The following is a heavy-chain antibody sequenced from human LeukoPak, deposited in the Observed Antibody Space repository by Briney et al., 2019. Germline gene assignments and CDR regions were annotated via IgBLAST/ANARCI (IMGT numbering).Heavy chain of an antibody. CDR1: GFTFRTYS. V-gene: IGHV3-21*06. CDR2: ISSTSTYI. J-gene: IGHJ4*02. CDR3: ARIIGISGTYPTDY. Sequence: GGSLRLSCAASGFTFRTYSMNWVRQAPGKGLEWVSSISSTSTYIYYADSMKGRFTISRDNARNSLYLEMNSLRAEDTAVYYCARIIGISGTYPTDYWGQGTLVTVSS. D-gene: IGHD1-26*01.